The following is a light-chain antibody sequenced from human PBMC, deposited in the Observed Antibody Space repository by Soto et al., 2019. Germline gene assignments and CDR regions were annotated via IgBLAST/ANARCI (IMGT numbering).Light chain of an antibody. V-gene: IGKV1-5*01. CDR2: DAS. Sequence: QMTKSPSSLSACVGDRVTITCRASQSISTWLAWYQQKPGKAPKVLIYDASSLESGVPSRFSGSGSGTEFTLTISSLQPDDFATYYCQQYYSFPPTFGQGTKVDIK. CDR1: QSISTW. CDR3: QQYYSFPPT. J-gene: IGKJ1*01.